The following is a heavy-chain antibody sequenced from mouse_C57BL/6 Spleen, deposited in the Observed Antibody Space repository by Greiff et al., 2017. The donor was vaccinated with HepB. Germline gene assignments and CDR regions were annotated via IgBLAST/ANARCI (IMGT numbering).Heavy chain of an antibody. CDR3: TRGDYGSSYSHFDY. CDR2: IDPETGGT. D-gene: IGHD1-1*01. J-gene: IGHJ2*01. Sequence: VQLKQSGAELVRPGASVTLSCKASGYTFTDYEMHWVKQTPVHGLEWIGAIDPETGGTAYNQKFKGKAILTADKSSSTAYMELRSLTSEDSAVYYCTRGDYGSSYSHFDYWGQGTTLTVSS. CDR1: GYTFTDYE. V-gene: IGHV1-15*01.